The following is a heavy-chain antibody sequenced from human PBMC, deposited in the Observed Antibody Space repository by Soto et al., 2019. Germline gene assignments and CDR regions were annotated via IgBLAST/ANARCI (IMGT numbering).Heavy chain of an antibody. CDR3: ASDQGWYAN. D-gene: IGHD2-8*01. J-gene: IGHJ4*02. V-gene: IGHV3-53*01. CDR2: IYSGGST. Sequence: EVQLVESGGGLIQPGGSLRLSCAASGFTVSSNYMSWVRQAPGEGREWVSVIYSGGSTYYADSVKGRFTISRDDAKNTLYLQMKSLRAEDTALYYCASDQGWYANWGQGTLVTVSS. CDR1: GFTVSSNY.